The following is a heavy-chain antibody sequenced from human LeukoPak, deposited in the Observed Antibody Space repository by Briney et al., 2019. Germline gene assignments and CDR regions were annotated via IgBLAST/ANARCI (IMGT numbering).Heavy chain of an antibody. V-gene: IGHV4-34*01. Sequence: PAEILSLTCAVYGGSFRGYYWSWIRQPPGKGLEWIGEINHSGSTNYNPSLKSRVTISLDTSMKKFSLKLNSVTAADTAVYYCASTERCSTTCPLDYWGQGTLVTVSS. CDR2: INHSGST. J-gene: IGHJ4*02. CDR1: GGSFRGYY. CDR3: ASTERCSTTCPLDY. D-gene: IGHD2-2*01.